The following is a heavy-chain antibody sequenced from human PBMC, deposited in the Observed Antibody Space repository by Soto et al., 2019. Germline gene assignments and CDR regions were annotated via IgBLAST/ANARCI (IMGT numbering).Heavy chain of an antibody. J-gene: IGHJ4*02. CDR3: ATDPGAARPFDY. Sequence: ASVKVSCKVSGYTLTELSMHWVRQAPGKGLEWMGGFDPEDGETIYAQKFQGRVTMTEDTSTDTAYMELSNLRSEDTAVYYCATDPGAARPFDYWGQGTLVTVSS. D-gene: IGHD6-6*01. CDR1: GYTLTELS. CDR2: FDPEDGET. V-gene: IGHV1-24*01.